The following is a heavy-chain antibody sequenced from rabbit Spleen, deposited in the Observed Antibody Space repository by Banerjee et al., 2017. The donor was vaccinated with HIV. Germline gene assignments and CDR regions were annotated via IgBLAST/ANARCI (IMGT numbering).Heavy chain of an antibody. CDR1: GIDFSRGSY. J-gene: IGHJ6*01. V-gene: IGHV1S40*01. CDR2: IDAGASITT. Sequence: QSLEESGGDLVKPGTTLTLTCKASGIDFSRGSYICWVRPAPGKGLEWIACIDAGASITTYYATWAKGRFTISKTSSTTVTLQMTSLTAADTATYFCARNNVFYDDYGNYRYGMDLWGPGTLVTVS. D-gene: IGHD2-1*01. CDR3: ARNNVFYDDYGNYRYGMDL.